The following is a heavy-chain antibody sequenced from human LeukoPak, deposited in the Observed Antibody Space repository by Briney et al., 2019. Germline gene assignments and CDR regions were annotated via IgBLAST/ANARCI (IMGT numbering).Heavy chain of an antibody. D-gene: IGHD3-22*01. V-gene: IGHV1-2*02. CDR1: GYAVTTFTDYY. Sequence: ASVKVSCKASGYAVTTFTDYYMHWVRQAPGQGLEWMGWINPNSGGTNYAQKFQGRVTMTRDMSTSTVYMELSSLRSEDTAVYYCARGPGEGGSSGYYYGKPEDPAEYYFDYWGQGTLVTVSS. J-gene: IGHJ4*02. CDR3: ARGPGEGGSSGYYYGKPEDPAEYYFDY. CDR2: INPNSGGT.